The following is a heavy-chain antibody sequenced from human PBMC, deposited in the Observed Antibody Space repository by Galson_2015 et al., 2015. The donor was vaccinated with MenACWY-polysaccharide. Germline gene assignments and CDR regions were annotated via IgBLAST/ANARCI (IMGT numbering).Heavy chain of an antibody. CDR1: GGSLNTYY. CDR2: INKSGTT. D-gene: IGHD6-6*01. CDR3: ARLRGSMAAHSWFDP. Sequence: ETLSLTCTVSGGSLNTYYWAWIRQSPGKGLEWIGHINKSGTTAYNSSLKTRVTMSADTSRNQFSLTLTSVTAADTAIYYCARLRGSMAAHSWFDPWGQGILVTVSP. J-gene: IGHJ5*02. V-gene: IGHV4-59*01.